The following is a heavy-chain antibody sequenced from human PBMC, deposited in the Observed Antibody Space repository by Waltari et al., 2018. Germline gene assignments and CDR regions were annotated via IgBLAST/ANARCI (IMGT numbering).Heavy chain of an antibody. J-gene: IGHJ4*02. CDR2: IYYSGST. V-gene: IGHV4-39*07. CDR1: GGSISSSSYY. CDR3: ARFISMIGPRGYFDY. Sequence: QLQLQESGPGLVKPSETLSLTCTVSGGSISSSSYYWGWIRQPPGKGLEWIGSIYYSGSTYYNPSLKSRVTISVDTSKNQFSLKLSSVTAADTAVYYCARFISMIGPRGYFDYWGQGTLVTVSS. D-gene: IGHD3-22*01.